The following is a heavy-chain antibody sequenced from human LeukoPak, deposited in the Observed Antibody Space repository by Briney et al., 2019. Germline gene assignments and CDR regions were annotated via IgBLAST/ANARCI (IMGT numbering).Heavy chain of an antibody. CDR2: FDPEDGET. J-gene: IGHJ4*02. CDR3: ATEGPPTAVAGKGYRI. V-gene: IGHV1-24*01. CDR1: GYTLTELS. Sequence: ASVKVSCEVSGYTLTELSMHWVRQAPGKGLEWMGGFDPEDGETIYAQKFQGRVTMTEDTSTDTAYMELSSLRSEDTAVYYCATEGPPTAVAGKGYRIWGQGTLVTVSS. D-gene: IGHD6-19*01.